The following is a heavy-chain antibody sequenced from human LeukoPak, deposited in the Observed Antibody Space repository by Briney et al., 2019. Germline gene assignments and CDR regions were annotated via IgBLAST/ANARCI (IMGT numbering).Heavy chain of an antibody. V-gene: IGHV4-59*01. CDR1: GGSISSYY. CDR3: ARDQGYNWNDRAFDI. D-gene: IGHD1-1*01. CDR2: IYYSGST. Sequence: PSETLSLTCTVSGGSISSYYWSWIRQPPGKGLEWVGYIYYSGSTNYNPSLKSRVTISVDTSKNQFSLKLSSVTAADTAVYYCARDQGYNWNDRAFDIWGQGTMVTVSS. J-gene: IGHJ3*02.